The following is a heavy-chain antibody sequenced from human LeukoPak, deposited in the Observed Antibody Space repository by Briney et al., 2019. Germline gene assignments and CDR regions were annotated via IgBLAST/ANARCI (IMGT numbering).Heavy chain of an antibody. Sequence: PGGSLRLSCAASGFTFSSYGMHWVRQAPGKGLEWVAFIRYDGSNKYYADSVKGRFTISRDNSKNTLYLQMNSLRAEDTAVYYCAKNPDLNRYYYYYMDVWGKGTTVTVSS. CDR3: AKNPDLNRYYYYYMDV. D-gene: IGHD1-14*01. CDR2: IRYDGSNK. V-gene: IGHV3-30*02. J-gene: IGHJ6*03. CDR1: GFTFSSYG.